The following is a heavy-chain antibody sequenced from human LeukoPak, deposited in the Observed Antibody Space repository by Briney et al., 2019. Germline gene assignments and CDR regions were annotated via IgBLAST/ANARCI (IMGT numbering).Heavy chain of an antibody. Sequence: PGGSLRLSCAASGFTFSSYTMNWVRQAPGKGLEWVSGISGSGGSTSYADSVKGRFTISRDNSKNTLYLQMNSLRAEDTAAYYCAKEGYGDYVVLNYWGQGTLVTVSS. CDR1: GFTFSSYT. J-gene: IGHJ4*02. CDR2: ISGSGGST. D-gene: IGHD4-17*01. V-gene: IGHV3-23*01. CDR3: AKEGYGDYVVLNY.